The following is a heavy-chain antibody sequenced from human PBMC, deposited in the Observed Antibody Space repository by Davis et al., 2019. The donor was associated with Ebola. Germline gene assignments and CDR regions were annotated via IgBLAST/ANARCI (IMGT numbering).Heavy chain of an antibody. J-gene: IGHJ4*02. CDR1: GFTFSSYA. CDR3: ARGGLSVTTQFDY. Sequence: GGSLRLSCAASGFTFSSYAMSWVRQAPGNVLEWVAVIWYDGSNKYYADSVKGRFTISRDNAKNSLYLQMNSLRAEDTAVYYCARGGLSVTTQFDYWGQGTLVTVSS. D-gene: IGHD4-17*01. V-gene: IGHV3-33*08. CDR2: IWYDGSNK.